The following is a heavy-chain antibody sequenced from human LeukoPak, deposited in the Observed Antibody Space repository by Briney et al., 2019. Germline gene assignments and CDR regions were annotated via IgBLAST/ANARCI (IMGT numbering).Heavy chain of an antibody. Sequence: GGSLRLSCAASGFTFSSCGMHWVRQAPGKGLEWVAVIWYDGSNKYYADSVKGRFTISRDNSKNTLYLQMNSLRAEDTAVYYCARTVIPRDYFDYWGQGTLVTVSS. CDR2: IWYDGSNK. D-gene: IGHD4-17*01. J-gene: IGHJ4*02. V-gene: IGHV3-33*01. CDR1: GFTFSSCG. CDR3: ARTVIPRDYFDY.